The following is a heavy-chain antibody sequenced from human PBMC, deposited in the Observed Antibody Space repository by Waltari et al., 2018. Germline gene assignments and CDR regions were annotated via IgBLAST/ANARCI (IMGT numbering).Heavy chain of an antibody. CDR1: GGTFSSYA. CDR3: AREGHYDSSGYSAGDAFDI. J-gene: IGHJ3*02. V-gene: IGHV1-69*05. CDR2: IIPIFGTA. Sequence: QVQLVQSGAEVKKPGSSVKVSCKASGGTFSSYAISWVRQAPGRGLEWMGGIIPIFGTANYAQKFQGRVTITTDESTSTAYMELSSLRSEDTAVYYCAREGHYDSSGYSAGDAFDIWGQGTMVTVSS. D-gene: IGHD3-22*01.